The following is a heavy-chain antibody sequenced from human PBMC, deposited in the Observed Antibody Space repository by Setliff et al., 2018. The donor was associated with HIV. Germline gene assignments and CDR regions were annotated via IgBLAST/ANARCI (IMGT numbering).Heavy chain of an antibody. D-gene: IGHD6-6*01. J-gene: IGHJ4*02. CDR3: ARLVASAAVPQDYFDY. V-gene: IGHV4-61*09. CDR1: GGSISRGDYY. Sequence: SETLSLTCTVSGGSISRGDYYWNWIRQPAGKGLEWIGHIYTRGSTSGSTNYNPSLKSRANISVDISKNQFSLKLNSVTAPDTAVYYCARLVASAAVPQDYFDYWGQGTLVTVSS. CDR2: IYTRGSTSGST.